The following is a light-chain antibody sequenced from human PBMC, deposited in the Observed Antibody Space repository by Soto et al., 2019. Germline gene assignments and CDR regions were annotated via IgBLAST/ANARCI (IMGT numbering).Light chain of an antibody. CDR2: CPS. V-gene: IGKV3-20*01. J-gene: IGKJ4*01. Sequence: EIVLTQSPGTLSLSPGERATLSCRASQIITNNYLAWYQQRPGQPPKLLMFCPSSRATGIPDRFTGCGSGTDFTLTISSLEPEHFAVYYCKHYVYGGSPPVTFGGGTKVEI. CDR3: KHYVYGGSPPVT. CDR1: QIITNNY.